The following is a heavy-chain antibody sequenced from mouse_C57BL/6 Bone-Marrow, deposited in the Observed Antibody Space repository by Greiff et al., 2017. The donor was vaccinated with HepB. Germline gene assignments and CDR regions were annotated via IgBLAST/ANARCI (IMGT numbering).Heavy chain of an antibody. Sequence: VQLQQSGAELARPGASVKLSCKASGYTFTSYGISWVKQRPGQGLEWIGDIYPGSGSTNYNEKFKSKATLTVDTSSSTAYMQLSSLTSEDSAVYYCARAAWFAYWGQGTLVTVSA. CDR3: ARAAWFAY. V-gene: IGHV1-55*01. J-gene: IGHJ3*01. CDR1: GYTFTSYG. CDR2: IYPGSGST.